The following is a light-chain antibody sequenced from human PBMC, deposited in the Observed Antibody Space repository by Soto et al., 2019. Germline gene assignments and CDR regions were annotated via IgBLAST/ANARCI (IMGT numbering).Light chain of an antibody. CDR3: QQQGT. V-gene: IGKV3-20*01. CDR2: AAS. J-gene: IGKJ2*01. CDR1: EFLSSSY. Sequence: EIVLTQSPGTLSLSPGERATLSCRASEFLSSSYLVWYQQTPGQAPRLLIYAASRRATGIPDRFSGSGSATEYTLTITTLEPEDFAVYYCQQQGTFGQGTKLEIK.